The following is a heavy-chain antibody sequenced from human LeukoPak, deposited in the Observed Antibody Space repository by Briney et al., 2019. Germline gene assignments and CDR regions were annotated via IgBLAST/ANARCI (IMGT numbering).Heavy chain of an antibody. D-gene: IGHD3-10*02. CDR2: ISSSGSTI. CDR1: GFTFSSYE. J-gene: IGHJ6*04. Sequence: QPGGSLRLSCAASGFTFSSYEMNWVRQAPGKGLEWVSYISSSGSTIYYADSVKSRFTISRDNAKNSLYLQMNSLRAEDTAVYYCAELGITMIGGVWGEGTTVTISS. CDR3: AELGITMIGGV. V-gene: IGHV3-48*03.